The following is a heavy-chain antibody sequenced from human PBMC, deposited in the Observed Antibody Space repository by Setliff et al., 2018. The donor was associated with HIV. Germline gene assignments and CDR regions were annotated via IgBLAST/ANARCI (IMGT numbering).Heavy chain of an antibody. CDR2: INSNSGGT. J-gene: IGHJ3*02. CDR3: AREELRGTKVFDI. D-gene: IGHD3-10*01. CDR1: GYTFTAYY. Sequence: ASVKVSCKTSGYTFTAYYLLWVRQAPGQGLEYMGWINSNSGGTNYAQKFQGRVTMTRDTSVSSAYMELSRVRSDDTAVYYCAREELRGTKVFDIWGQGTMVTVSS. V-gene: IGHV1-2*02.